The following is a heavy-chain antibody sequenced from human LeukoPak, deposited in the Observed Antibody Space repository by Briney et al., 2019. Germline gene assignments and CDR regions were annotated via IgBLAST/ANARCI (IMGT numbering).Heavy chain of an antibody. CDR3: ARALSQDDAFDI. V-gene: IGHV1-8*03. CDR1: GYTFTSYD. Sequence: ASVKVSCKASGYTFTSYDINWVRQATGQGLEWMGWMNPNSGSTGYAQKFQGRVTITRNTSVSTAYMELSSLRSEDTAVYYCARALSQDDAFDIWGQGTMVTVSS. J-gene: IGHJ3*02. CDR2: MNPNSGST.